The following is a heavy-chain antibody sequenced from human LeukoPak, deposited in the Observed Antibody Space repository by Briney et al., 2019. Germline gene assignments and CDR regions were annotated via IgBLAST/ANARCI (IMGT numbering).Heavy chain of an antibody. V-gene: IGHV1-46*03. CDR1: GYTFTSYY. Sequence: ASVKVSCKASGYTFTSYYMHWLRQAPGQGLEWIGIINPSGGSTSYAQKFQGRVTITRDTSTSTVYMELSSLRSEDTAVYYCARGIEYYDILTGYEPPDYWGQGTLVTVSS. J-gene: IGHJ4*02. CDR2: INPSGGST. CDR3: ARGIEYYDILTGYEPPDY. D-gene: IGHD3-9*01.